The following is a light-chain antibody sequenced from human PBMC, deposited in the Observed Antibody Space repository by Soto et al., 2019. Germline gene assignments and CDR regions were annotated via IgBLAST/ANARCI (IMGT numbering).Light chain of an antibody. Sequence: QLVLTQPPSVSGAPGQRVTISCTGSSSNIGAGYDVHWYQPLPGTAPKLLIYGNSNRPSGVPDRFSGSKSGTSASLAITGLQAEDEADYYCQSYDSSLSVLVFGGGTKLTVL. CDR1: SSNIGAGYD. J-gene: IGLJ2*01. CDR3: QSYDSSLSVLV. CDR2: GNS. V-gene: IGLV1-40*01.